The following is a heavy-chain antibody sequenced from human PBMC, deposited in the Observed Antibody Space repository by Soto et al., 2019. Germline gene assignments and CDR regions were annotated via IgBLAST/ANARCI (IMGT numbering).Heavy chain of an antibody. CDR3: AREVNSSPARGPNWVDP. D-gene: IGHD6-13*01. Sequence: QVQLQESGPGLVQPSGTLSLTCAVSGDSINNSNWWRWVRQTPGKGLEWIGETYHSGTTNYNPSLKTRFTISIDKSKNQFSLKINSVTAADTAVYYCAREVNSSPARGPNWVDPWGQGTLVTVSS. J-gene: IGHJ5*02. CDR1: GDSINNSNW. V-gene: IGHV4-4*02. CDR2: TYHSGTT.